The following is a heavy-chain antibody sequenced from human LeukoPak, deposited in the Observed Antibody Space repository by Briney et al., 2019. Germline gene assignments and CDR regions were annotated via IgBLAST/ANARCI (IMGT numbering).Heavy chain of an antibody. CDR1: GGSISSGSYY. V-gene: IGHV4-61*02. J-gene: IGHJ3*02. Sequence: PSETLSLTCTVSGGSISSGSYYWSWIRQPAGKGLEWIGRISTSGSTIYNPSLKSRVTISADTSKHQFSLTLSSVTAADTAVYYCATDDYGDYNRAFDIWGQGTMVTVSS. D-gene: IGHD4-17*01. CDR2: ISTSGST. CDR3: ATDDYGDYNRAFDI.